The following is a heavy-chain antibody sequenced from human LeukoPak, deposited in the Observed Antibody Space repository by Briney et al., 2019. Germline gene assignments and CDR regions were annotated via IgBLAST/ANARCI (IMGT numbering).Heavy chain of an antibody. CDR1: GGSFSGYY. Sequence: SETLSLTCAVYGGSFSGYYWSWIRQPPGKGLEWIGEINHSGSTNYNPSLKSRGTISVDTSKNQFSLKLSSVTAADTAVYYCARVRLVFRVDYYYYYMDVWGKGATVTVSS. J-gene: IGHJ6*03. D-gene: IGHD6-6*01. V-gene: IGHV4-34*01. CDR2: INHSGST. CDR3: ARVRLVFRVDYYYYYMDV.